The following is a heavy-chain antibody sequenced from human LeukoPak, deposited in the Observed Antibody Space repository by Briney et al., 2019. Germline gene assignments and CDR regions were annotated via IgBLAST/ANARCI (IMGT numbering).Heavy chain of an antibody. CDR3: AKDYDSSGWAAFDI. Sequence: GGSLRLSCAASGFTFNSFGMHWVRQAPGKGLEWVAVISYDGSNKYFADSVKGRFTTSRDNSKNTLYLQMNSLRAEDTAVYYCAKDYDSSGWAAFDIWGQGTMVTASS. D-gene: IGHD3-22*01. CDR2: ISYDGSNK. CDR1: GFTFNSFG. J-gene: IGHJ3*02. V-gene: IGHV3-30*18.